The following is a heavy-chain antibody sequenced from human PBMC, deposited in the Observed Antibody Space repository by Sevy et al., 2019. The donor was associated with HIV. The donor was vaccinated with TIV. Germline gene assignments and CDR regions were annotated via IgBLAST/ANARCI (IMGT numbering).Heavy chain of an antibody. CDR2: INHSGST. J-gene: IGHJ4*02. Sequence: SETLSLTCAVYGGSFSGYYWSWIRQPPGKGLEWSGEINHSGSTNYNPSLKSRVTISVDTSKNQFSLKLSSVTAADTAVYYCARGLGDSGSVYFDYWGQGTLVTVSS. CDR3: ARGLGDSGSVYFDY. CDR1: GGSFSGYY. D-gene: IGHD3-10*01. V-gene: IGHV4-34*01.